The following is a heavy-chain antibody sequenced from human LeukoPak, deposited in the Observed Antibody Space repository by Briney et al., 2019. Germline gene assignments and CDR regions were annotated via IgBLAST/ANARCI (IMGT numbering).Heavy chain of an antibody. Sequence: NSSETLSLTCTVSGGSISSDTYYWSWIRQPAGKGLEWIGRIYTSGSTNYNPSLKSRITISVDTSKNQFSLKLSSVTAADTAVYYCARDGLYCTNGVCYPSHYFDYWGQGTLVTVSS. D-gene: IGHD2-8*01. J-gene: IGHJ4*02. CDR1: GGSISSDTYY. CDR2: IYTSGST. CDR3: ARDGLYCTNGVCYPSHYFDY. V-gene: IGHV4-61*02.